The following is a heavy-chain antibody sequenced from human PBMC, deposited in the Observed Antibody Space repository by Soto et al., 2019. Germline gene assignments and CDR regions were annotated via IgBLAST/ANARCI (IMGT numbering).Heavy chain of an antibody. J-gene: IGHJ4*02. V-gene: IGHV1-46*01. CDR2: IHPSGDT. Sequence: ASVKVSCKASGYKFTTYFIHWVRQAPGQGLEWMGMIHPSGDTGYAQKFRGRVTMTIDTSTTTAYMELRNLTSEDPAVYFSVRGYCKTSPFSGDLEFGGQGTVLTTYS. CDR3: VRGYCKTSPFSGDLEF. D-gene: IGHD2-15*01. CDR1: GYKFTTYF.